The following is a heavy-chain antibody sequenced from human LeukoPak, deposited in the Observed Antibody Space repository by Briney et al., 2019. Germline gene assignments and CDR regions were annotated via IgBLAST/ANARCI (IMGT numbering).Heavy chain of an antibody. V-gene: IGHV3-23*01. D-gene: IGHD2-2*01. CDR2: ISGSGGST. CDR3: AKEGRYSSSTSCYVDY. J-gene: IGHJ4*02. CDR1: GFTFSSYA. Sequence: GGSLRLSCAASGFTFSSYAMSWVRQAPGKGLEWVSAISGSGGSTYYADSVKGRFTISRDNSKNTLYLQMNNLRAEDTAVYYCAKEGRYSSSTSCYVDYWGQGTLVTVSS.